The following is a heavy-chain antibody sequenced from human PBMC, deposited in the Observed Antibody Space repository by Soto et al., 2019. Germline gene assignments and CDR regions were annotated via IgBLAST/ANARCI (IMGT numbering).Heavy chain of an antibody. Sequence: EVQLVESGGGLVQPGGSLRLSCAASGFTFSSYSMNWVRQAPGKGLEWGSYISSSSSTIYYADVVKGRFTISRDNAKNSLYLQMNSLRAEDTAVYYCARDILDYGAYWYFDLWGRGTLVTVSS. CDR1: GFTFSSYS. CDR2: ISSSSSTI. D-gene: IGHD4-17*01. V-gene: IGHV3-48*01. J-gene: IGHJ2*01. CDR3: ARDILDYGAYWYFDL.